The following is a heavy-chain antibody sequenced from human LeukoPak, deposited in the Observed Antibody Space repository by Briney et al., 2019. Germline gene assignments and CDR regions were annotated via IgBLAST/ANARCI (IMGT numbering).Heavy chain of an antibody. J-gene: IGHJ3*02. CDR2: INPNSGGT. Sequence: ASVKVSCKASGYTFTGYYMHWVRQAPGQGLEWMGWINPNSGGTNYAQKFQGRVTMTRDTSISTAYMEPSRLRSDDTAVYYCATTHPSPTSGRGVDAFDIWGQGTMVTVSS. CDR3: ATTHPSPTSGRGVDAFDI. V-gene: IGHV1-2*02. D-gene: IGHD1/OR15-1a*01. CDR1: GYTFTGYY.